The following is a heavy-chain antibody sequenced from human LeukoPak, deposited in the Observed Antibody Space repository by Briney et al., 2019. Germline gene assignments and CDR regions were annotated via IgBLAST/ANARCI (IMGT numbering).Heavy chain of an antibody. CDR3: AREESLVPAAIIAFDI. J-gene: IGHJ3*02. CDR2: IGPSGTNT. Sequence: PGGSLRLSCVVSGITFSTYTMNWVRQAPGKGLEWVSSIGPSGTNTHYADSVKGRFTISRDNARNSLYLQMNSLRAEDTAVYYCAREESLVPAAIIAFDIWGQGTMVTVSS. D-gene: IGHD2-2*01. V-gene: IGHV3-21*01. CDR1: GITFSTYT.